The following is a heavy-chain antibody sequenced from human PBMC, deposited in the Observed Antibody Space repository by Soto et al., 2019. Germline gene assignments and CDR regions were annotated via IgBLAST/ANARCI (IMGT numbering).Heavy chain of an antibody. D-gene: IGHD3-3*01. CDR1: GGSMSSGDYY. V-gene: IGHV4-30-4*01. J-gene: IGHJ3*02. CDR3: AQVIWCGAYRGDYYRCDLDI. Sequence: PSETLSLTCTVSGGSMSSGDYYWSWIRQPPGKGLEWIGYIYHSGHSYYNPSFQSRVSMSVDTSKNQFSLTLRSVPAADTAVYYCAQVIWCGAYRGDYYRCDLDIWGQETMVTVSS. CDR2: IYHSGHS.